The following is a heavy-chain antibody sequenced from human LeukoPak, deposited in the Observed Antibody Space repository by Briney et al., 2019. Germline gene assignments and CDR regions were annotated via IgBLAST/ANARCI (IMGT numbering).Heavy chain of an antibody. V-gene: IGHV1-69*13. Sequence: RASVKVSCKASGGTFSSYAISWVRQAPGQGLEWMGGIIPIFGTANYAQKFQGRVTITADESTSTAYMELRSLRSEDTAVYYCSARGSSGGKYCSNTSCFYRDAFDIWGQGTMVTVSS. CDR2: IIPIFGTA. D-gene: IGHD2-2*01. CDR3: SARGSSGGKYCSNTSCFYRDAFDI. CDR1: GGTFSSYA. J-gene: IGHJ3*02.